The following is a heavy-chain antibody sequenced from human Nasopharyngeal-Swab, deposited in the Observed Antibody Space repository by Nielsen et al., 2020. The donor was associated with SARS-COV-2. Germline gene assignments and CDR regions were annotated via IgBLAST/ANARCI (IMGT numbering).Heavy chain of an antibody. Sequence: ASVKVSCKASGYTFTSHGISWVRQAPGQGLEWMGWISAYNGNTNYAQKLQGRVTMTTDTSTSTAYMELRSLRSDDTAVYYCARDNRYSYGYAGGDYWGQGTLVTVSS. J-gene: IGHJ4*02. CDR3: ARDNRYSYGYAGGDY. CDR2: ISAYNGNT. D-gene: IGHD5-18*01. CDR1: GYTFTSHG. V-gene: IGHV1-18*04.